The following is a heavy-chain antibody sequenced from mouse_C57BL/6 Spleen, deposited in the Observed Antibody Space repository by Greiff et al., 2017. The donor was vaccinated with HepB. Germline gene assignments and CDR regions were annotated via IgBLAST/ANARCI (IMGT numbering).Heavy chain of an antibody. Sequence: EVHLVESGGGLVKPGGSLKLSCAASGFTFSSYAMSWVRQTPEKRLEWVATISDGGSYTYYPDNVKGRFTISRDNAKNNLYLQMSHLKSEDTAMYYCARVKNGYSPWFAYWGQGTLVTVSA. V-gene: IGHV5-4*01. J-gene: IGHJ3*01. CDR1: GFTFSSYA. CDR3: ARVKNGYSPWFAY. D-gene: IGHD2-3*01. CDR2: ISDGGSYT.